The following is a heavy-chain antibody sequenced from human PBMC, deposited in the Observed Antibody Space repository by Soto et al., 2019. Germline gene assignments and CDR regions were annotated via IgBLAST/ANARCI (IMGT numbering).Heavy chain of an antibody. CDR3: ARDRSYYYESSGYPFDY. Sequence: QVQLVQSGGEVRKPGASVKVSCKASGYTFDIYGISWVRQVPGQGPEWMGWISADNGDTKYAQKFQDRVIMTTDTSTSTAYMELRSLRSDYTAVYFCARDRSYYYESSGYPFDYWGQGTLVSVSS. J-gene: IGHJ4*02. CDR2: ISADNGDT. V-gene: IGHV1-18*01. D-gene: IGHD3-22*01. CDR1: GYTFDIYG.